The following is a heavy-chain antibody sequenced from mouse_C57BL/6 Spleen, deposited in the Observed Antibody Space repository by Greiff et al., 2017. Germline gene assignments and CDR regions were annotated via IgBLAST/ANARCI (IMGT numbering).Heavy chain of an antibody. Sequence: EVKVVESGGGLVKPGGSLKLSCAASGFTFSSYTMSWVRQTPEKRLEWVATISGGGGNTYYPDSVKGRFTISRDNAKNTLYLQMSSLRSEDTALYYCARLGDYDAWFAYWGQGTLVTVSA. D-gene: IGHD2-4*01. J-gene: IGHJ3*01. CDR3: ARLGDYDAWFAY. CDR1: GFTFSSYT. CDR2: ISGGGGNT. V-gene: IGHV5-9*01.